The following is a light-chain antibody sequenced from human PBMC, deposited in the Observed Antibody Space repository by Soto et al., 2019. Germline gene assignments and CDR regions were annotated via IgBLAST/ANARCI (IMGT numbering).Light chain of an antibody. Sequence: DIQMTQSPSSLSASVGDRVTITCRASQSNASYLNWYQHKPGKAPKLLIYAASTLQSGVPSRFSGSGSGTDFTLTISSLQPEDFATYYCQQSYSSPETFGQGTPEEI. CDR1: QSNASY. CDR2: AAS. J-gene: IGKJ1*01. V-gene: IGKV1-39*01. CDR3: QQSYSSPET.